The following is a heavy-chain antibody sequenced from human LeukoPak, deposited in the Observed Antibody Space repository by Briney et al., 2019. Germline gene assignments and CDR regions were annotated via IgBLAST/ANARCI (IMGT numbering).Heavy chain of an antibody. CDR3: ARDHYYDTTGSFSFDI. CDR1: GYTLTSYA. J-gene: IGHJ3*02. CDR2: INTGNGNT. Sequence: GASVKVSCKASGYTLTSYAMHWVRQAPGQGLEWVGWINTGNGNTKYSQKFQGRVTITRDTSASTAYMELSSLRSEDTAVYYCARDHYYDTTGSFSFDIWGQGTMVTVSS. V-gene: IGHV1-3*04. D-gene: IGHD3-22*01.